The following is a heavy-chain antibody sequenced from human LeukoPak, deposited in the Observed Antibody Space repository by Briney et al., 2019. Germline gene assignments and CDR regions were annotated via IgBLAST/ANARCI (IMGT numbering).Heavy chain of an antibody. D-gene: IGHD5-24*01. V-gene: IGHV4-34*01. CDR3: ARDGSPYFDY. CDR2: INHSGST. J-gene: IGHJ4*02. CDR1: GGSFSGYY. Sequence: SETLSLTCAVYGGSFSGYYWSWIRQPPGEGLEWIGEINHSGSTNYNPSLKSRVTISVDTSKNQFSLKLSSVTAADTAVYYCARDGSPYFDYWGQGTLVTVSS.